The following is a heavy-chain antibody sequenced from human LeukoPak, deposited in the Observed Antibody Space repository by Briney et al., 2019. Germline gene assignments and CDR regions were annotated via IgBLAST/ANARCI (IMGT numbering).Heavy chain of an antibody. Sequence: SGTLSLTCTVSGGSISSSSYYWGWIRQPPGKGLEWIGNIYYSGSTYYNPSLKSRVTISVDTSKNQFSLKLSSVTAADTAVYYCARSGASYGAAFDIWGQGTMVTVSS. D-gene: IGHD1-26*01. CDR2: IYYSGST. J-gene: IGHJ3*02. CDR1: GGSISSSSYY. V-gene: IGHV4-39*07. CDR3: ARSGASYGAAFDI.